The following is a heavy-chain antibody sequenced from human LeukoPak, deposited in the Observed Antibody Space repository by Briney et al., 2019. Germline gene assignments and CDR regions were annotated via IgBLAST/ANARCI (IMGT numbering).Heavy chain of an antibody. D-gene: IGHD3-10*01. CDR1: GFAFSSYL. CDR2: IKQDGSHK. CDR3: AILRGANY. V-gene: IGHV3-7*01. Sequence: GGSLRLSCAASGFAFSSYLVTWVRRAAGNGREWVANIKQDGSHKYYMDSVKGRFTISRDNPQNSLYLQMNSQRAEDTAVYYCAILRGANYWGQGTLVTVSS. J-gene: IGHJ4*02.